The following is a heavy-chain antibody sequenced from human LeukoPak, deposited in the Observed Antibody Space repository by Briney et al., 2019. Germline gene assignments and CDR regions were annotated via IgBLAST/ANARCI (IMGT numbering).Heavy chain of an antibody. D-gene: IGHD1-26*01. V-gene: IGHV3-53*01. J-gene: IGHJ5*02. CDR2: IYSGGST. Sequence: GGSLRLSCAASGLTVSSNYMSWVRQAPGKGLEWVSLIYSGGSTYYADSVKGRFTISRDNSKNTLYLQMNSLRAEDTAVYYCAKRSGYSGSHPFDPWGQGTLVTVSS. CDR3: AKRSGYSGSHPFDP. CDR1: GLTVSSNY.